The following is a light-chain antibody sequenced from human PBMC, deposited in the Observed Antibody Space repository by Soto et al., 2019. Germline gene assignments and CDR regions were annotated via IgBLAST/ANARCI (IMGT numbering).Light chain of an antibody. V-gene: IGKV3-20*01. Sequence: EVVSTQSPGPRSLNPGERATLYCMAIQSVGSSYLAWYQQKPGQAPRVLIYGTSSRATGIPDRFSGSGSGTDFTLTISSLEPEDFAVYYCQEYTTSSWRFGHGTKVDI. CDR3: QEYTTSSWR. J-gene: IGKJ1*01. CDR1: QSVGSSY. CDR2: GTS.